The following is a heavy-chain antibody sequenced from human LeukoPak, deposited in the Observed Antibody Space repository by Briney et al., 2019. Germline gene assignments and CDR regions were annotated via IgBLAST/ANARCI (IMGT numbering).Heavy chain of an antibody. V-gene: IGHV4-4*07. D-gene: IGHD3-16*01. CDR3: AREVRSATDGY. CDR1: GGSLSSSY. J-gene: IGHJ4*02. Sequence: SETLSLTCTVSGGSLSSSYWSWLRQPAGKGLEWIGRISGSGSTNYNPSLMSRVTMSVDTSKNHFSLQLSSVTAADTAVYYCAREVRSATDGYWGQGTLVTVSS. CDR2: ISGSGST.